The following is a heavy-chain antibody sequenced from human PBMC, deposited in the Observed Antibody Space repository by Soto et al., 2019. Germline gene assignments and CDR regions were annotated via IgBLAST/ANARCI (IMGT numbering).Heavy chain of an antibody. J-gene: IGHJ4*02. CDR3: AREYSNSPEAFDY. CDR2: TYYTGST. V-gene: IGHV4-61*01. D-gene: IGHD6-6*01. CDR1: GGSVNSDFYY. Sequence: SETLSLTCTVSGGSVNSDFYYWSWIRQPPGKGLEWIGYTYYTGSTNYNPSLKSRVTISLDTSRNQFSLKLSSVTTADTAVFYCAREYSNSPEAFDYWGQGALVTVSS.